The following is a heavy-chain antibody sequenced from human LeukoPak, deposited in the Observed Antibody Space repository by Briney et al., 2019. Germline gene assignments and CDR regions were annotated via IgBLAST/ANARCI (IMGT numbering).Heavy chain of an antibody. CDR3: ARGRWTGYCSSTSCYSGLDP. J-gene: IGHJ5*02. V-gene: IGHV1-8*01. D-gene: IGHD2-2*02. Sequence: ASAKVSCKASGYTFTNYDINWVRQATGQGLEWMGWMNPNSGKTGYAQKFQDRVTMTRNTSISTAYMELSSLRSEDTAVYYCARGRWTGYCSSTSCYSGLDPWGQGTLVTVSS. CDR2: MNPNSGKT. CDR1: GYTFTNYD.